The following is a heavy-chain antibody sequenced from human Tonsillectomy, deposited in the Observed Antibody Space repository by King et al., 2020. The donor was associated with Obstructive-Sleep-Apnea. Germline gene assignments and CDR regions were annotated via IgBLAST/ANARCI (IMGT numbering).Heavy chain of an antibody. CDR3: AKDFLISSSSSAYYFDY. J-gene: IGHJ4*02. D-gene: IGHD6-13*01. CDR1: GFTFSSYG. V-gene: IGHV3-33*06. CDR2: IWYDGSNK. Sequence: VQLVESGGGVVQPGRSLRLSCAASGFTFSSYGMHWVRPAPGKGLEWVAVIWYDGSNKYYADSVKGRFTISRDNSKNTLYLQMNSLRAEDTAVYYCAKDFLISSSSSAYYFDYWGQGTLVTVSS.